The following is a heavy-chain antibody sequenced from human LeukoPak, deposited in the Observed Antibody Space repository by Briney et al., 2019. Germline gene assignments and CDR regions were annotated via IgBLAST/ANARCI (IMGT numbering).Heavy chain of an antibody. J-gene: IGHJ4*02. CDR3: ARGRSGLNLSFFYLDN. Sequence: SETLSLTCSVSGGFNSRYYWSWIRQLPGKGLEWIGYFYDNGRTNYNPSLTSRVSISVDTSKNQISLKLTSVTAGDTAVYYCARGRSGLNLSFFYLDNWGQGTLVTVSS. V-gene: IGHV4-59*01. CDR1: GGFNSRYY. CDR2: FYDNGRT. D-gene: IGHD5-12*01.